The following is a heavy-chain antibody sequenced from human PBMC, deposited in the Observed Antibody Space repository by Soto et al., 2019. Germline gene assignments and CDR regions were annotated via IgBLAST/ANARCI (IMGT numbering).Heavy chain of an antibody. Sequence: LSLTCTVSGGSVSSGSYYWSWIRQPPGKGLEWIGYIYYSGSTNYNPSLKSRVTISVDTSKNQFSLKLSSVTAADTAVYYCARDPRWELPDYWGQGTLVTVSS. D-gene: IGHD1-26*01. CDR1: GGSVSSGSYY. CDR2: IYYSGST. V-gene: IGHV4-61*01. J-gene: IGHJ4*02. CDR3: ARDPRWELPDY.